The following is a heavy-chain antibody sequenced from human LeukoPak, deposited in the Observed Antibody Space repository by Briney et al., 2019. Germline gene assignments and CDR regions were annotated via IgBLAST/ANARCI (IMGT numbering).Heavy chain of an antibody. J-gene: IGHJ3*02. CDR1: RFTFSNFA. Sequence: GGSLRLSCAASRFTFSNFAMHWVRQAPGKGLEYVSGISGDGGRTYYADSVKGRFTISRDNSKNTLYVQMGGLRDEDTAVYYCARERYSNYDGDGFDIWGQGPMVTVSS. D-gene: IGHD4-11*01. V-gene: IGHV3-64*02. CDR2: ISGDGGRT. CDR3: ARERYSNYDGDGFDI.